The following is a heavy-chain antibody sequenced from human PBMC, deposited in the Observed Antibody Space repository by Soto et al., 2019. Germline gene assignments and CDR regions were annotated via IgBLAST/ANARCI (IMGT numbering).Heavy chain of an antibody. CDR3: ARDGRAVGYCSGGTCYPFSDV. V-gene: IGHV3-49*03. J-gene: IGHJ6*02. D-gene: IGHD2-15*01. CDR1: GFSLGDYA. Sequence: PGGSLRLSCTTSGFSLGDYAMSWFRQAPGKGLEWVAFIRRKAYGGTTEYAASVNGRFTISRDDSKNIAYLQMNSLEIEDTAVYYCARDGRAVGYCSGGTCYPFSDVWGQGTTGTVAS. CDR2: IRRKAYGGTT.